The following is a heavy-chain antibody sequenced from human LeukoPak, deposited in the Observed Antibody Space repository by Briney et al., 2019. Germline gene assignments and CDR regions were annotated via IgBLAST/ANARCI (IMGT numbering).Heavy chain of an antibody. CDR3: ARESTMIVYDY. J-gene: IGHJ4*02. CDR1: GFTVSSNY. Sequence: PGGSLRLSCAASGFTVSSNYMSWVRQAPGKGLEWVSVIYSGGSTYYADSVKGRFTISRDNSKNTLYLQMNSLRAEDTAVYYCARESTMIVYDYWGQGTLVTVSS. CDR2: IYSGGST. D-gene: IGHD3-22*01. V-gene: IGHV3-66*01.